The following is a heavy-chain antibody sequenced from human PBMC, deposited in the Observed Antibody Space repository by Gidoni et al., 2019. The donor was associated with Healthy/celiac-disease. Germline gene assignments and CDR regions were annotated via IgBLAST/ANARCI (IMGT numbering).Heavy chain of an antibody. D-gene: IGHD3-22*01. J-gene: IGHJ4*02. CDR3: ARGVFSSGYYYYYFDY. CDR1: SSSYY. CDR2: IYYSGST. Sequence: SSSYYWGWIRQPPGKGLEWIGSIYYSGSTYYNPSLKSRVTISVDTSKNQFSLKLSSVTAADTAVYYCARGVFSSGYYYYYFDYWGQGTLVTVSS. V-gene: IGHV4-39*01.